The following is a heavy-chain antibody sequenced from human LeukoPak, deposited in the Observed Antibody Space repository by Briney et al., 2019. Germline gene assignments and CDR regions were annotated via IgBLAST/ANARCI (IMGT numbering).Heavy chain of an antibody. D-gene: IGHD1-26*01. CDR1: GFTFSSYA. J-gene: IGHJ1*01. Sequence: GGSLRLSCAASGFTFSSYAMSWVRQAPGKGLEWVSTISGSGGSTYYADFVKGRFTTSRDDSKNTLYLQMNSLRAEDTAVYYCAKGIGSGSPGYFQYRGQGTLVTVSS. CDR2: ISGSGGST. CDR3: AKGIGSGSPGYFQY. V-gene: IGHV3-23*01.